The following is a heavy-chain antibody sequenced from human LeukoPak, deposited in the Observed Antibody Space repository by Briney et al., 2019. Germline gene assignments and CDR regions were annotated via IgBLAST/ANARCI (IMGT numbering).Heavy chain of an antibody. Sequence: GASVKVSCKASGYTFTGYYMHWVRQAPGQGLELMGWINPNSGGTNYAQKFQGRVTMTGDTSISTAYMELSRLRSDDTAVYYCARDRHSSGYYAWFDPWGQGTLVTVSS. D-gene: IGHD3-22*01. CDR2: INPNSGGT. CDR1: GYTFTGYY. V-gene: IGHV1-2*02. J-gene: IGHJ5*02. CDR3: ARDRHSSGYYAWFDP.